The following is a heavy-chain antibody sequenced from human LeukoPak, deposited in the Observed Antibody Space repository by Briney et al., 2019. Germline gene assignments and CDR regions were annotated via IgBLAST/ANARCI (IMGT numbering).Heavy chain of an antibody. CDR3: ARGRGSSSWYYFDY. Sequence: SGTLSLTCTVSGGSLRSGRYYWSWVRQPPGRGLEWLGYIYYSGSTNYNPSLKSRVTISVDTSKNQFSLKLSSVTAADTAVYYCARGRGSSSWYYFDYWGQGTLVTVSS. J-gene: IGHJ4*02. V-gene: IGHV4-61*01. CDR1: GGSLRSGRYY. D-gene: IGHD6-13*01. CDR2: IYYSGST.